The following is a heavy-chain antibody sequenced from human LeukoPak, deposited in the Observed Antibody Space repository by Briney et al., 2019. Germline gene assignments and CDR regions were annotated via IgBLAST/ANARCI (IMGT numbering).Heavy chain of an antibody. Sequence: RXXXGQRXXXVGWINAVNGNAKYSPKFQGRVSLTRDTSATTAYMELSSLTSEDTAVYYCARGPRAAADDYWGQGTLVIVSS. J-gene: IGHJ4*02. CDR3: ARGPRAAADDY. CDR2: INAVNGNA. D-gene: IGHD6-13*01. V-gene: IGHV1-3*01.